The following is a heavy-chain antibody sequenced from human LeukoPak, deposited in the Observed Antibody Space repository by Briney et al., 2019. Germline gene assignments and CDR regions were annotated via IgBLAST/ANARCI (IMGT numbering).Heavy chain of an antibody. CDR2: ITWDGVTT. CDR1: GFTFDDYG. Sequence: GGSLRLSCAASGFTFDDYGMHWVRQAPGKGLEWVSLITWDGVTTYYADSVQGRFTISRDNSKNSLYLQMNSLRAEDTALYYCAKKGYCGGDCYSKENDAFDIWGQGTMVTVSS. V-gene: IGHV3-43D*04. CDR3: AKKGYCGGDCYSKENDAFDI. J-gene: IGHJ3*02. D-gene: IGHD2-21*02.